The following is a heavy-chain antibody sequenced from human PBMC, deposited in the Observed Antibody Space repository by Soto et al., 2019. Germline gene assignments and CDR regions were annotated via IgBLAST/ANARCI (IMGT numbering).Heavy chain of an antibody. CDR1: GYTFTSYY. J-gene: IGHJ6*02. D-gene: IGHD1-26*01. Sequence: VASVKVSCKASGYTFTSYYMHWVRQAPGQGLEWMGIINPSGGSTSYAQKFQGRVTMTRDTSTSTVYMELSSLRSEDTAVYYCARVWTIGGGRNGMDVWGQGTTVTVSS. CDR2: INPSGGST. V-gene: IGHV1-46*01. CDR3: ARVWTIGGGRNGMDV.